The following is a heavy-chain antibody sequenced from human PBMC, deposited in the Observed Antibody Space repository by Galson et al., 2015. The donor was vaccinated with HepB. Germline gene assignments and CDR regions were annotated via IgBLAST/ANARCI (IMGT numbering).Heavy chain of an antibody. J-gene: IGHJ6*02. D-gene: IGHD3-9*01. CDR2: INHSGST. Sequence: SETLSLTCAVYGGSFSGYYWSWIRQPPGKGLEWIGEINHSGSTNYNPSLKSRVTIPVDTSKNQFSLKLSSVTAADTAVYYCARGVELTYYDILTGYGAMHYGMDVWGQGTTVTVSS. V-gene: IGHV4-34*01. CDR3: ARGVELTYYDILTGYGAMHYGMDV. CDR1: GGSFSGYY.